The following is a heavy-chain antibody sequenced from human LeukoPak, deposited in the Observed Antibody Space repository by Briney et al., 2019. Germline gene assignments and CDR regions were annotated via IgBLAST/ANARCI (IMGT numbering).Heavy chain of an antibody. CDR1: GFTFSNYW. V-gene: IGHV3-74*03. CDR2: INTGGSST. J-gene: IGHJ4*02. Sequence: GGSLRLSCAGSGFTFSNYWMYWVRQAPGEGLVCVSRINTGGSSTSYADSVTGRFTISRDDAKNTLYLQMNSLRTEDTAVYYCTISAPGKRYFDNWGQGALVTVSS. CDR3: TISAPGKRYFDN. D-gene: IGHD3-10*01.